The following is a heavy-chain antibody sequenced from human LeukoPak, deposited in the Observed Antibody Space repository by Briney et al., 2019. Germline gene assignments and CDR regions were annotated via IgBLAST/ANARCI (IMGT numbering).Heavy chain of an antibody. CDR1: GYSFTSYW. D-gene: IGHD2-21*02. Sequence: PGESLKISCKGSGYSFTSYWIGWVRQMPGKGLEWMGIIYPGDSDTRYSPSFQGQVTISADKSISTAYLQWSSLKASDTAMYYCARRGAYCGGDCFTDYWGQGTLVTVSS. V-gene: IGHV5-51*01. J-gene: IGHJ4*02. CDR3: ARRGAYCGGDCFTDY. CDR2: IYPGDSDT.